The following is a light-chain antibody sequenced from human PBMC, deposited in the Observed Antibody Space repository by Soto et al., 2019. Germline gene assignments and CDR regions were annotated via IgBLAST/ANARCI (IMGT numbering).Light chain of an antibody. Sequence: DIQMTQSPSTLSASVGDRVTITCRASQSISSWLAWYQQKPGKAPKLLIYKASNLESGVPSRFSGSGSGTEFTLTISSLQPDDFATYSCQQYNVYLLTFGPGTKVDFK. J-gene: IGKJ3*01. CDR1: QSISSW. CDR3: QQYNVYLLT. CDR2: KAS. V-gene: IGKV1-5*03.